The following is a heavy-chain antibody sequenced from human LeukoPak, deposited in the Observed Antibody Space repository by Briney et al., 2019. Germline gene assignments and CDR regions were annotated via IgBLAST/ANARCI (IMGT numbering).Heavy chain of an antibody. Sequence: SETLSLTCAVYGGSFSGYYWSWIRQPPGKGLEWIGEINHSGSTNYNPSLKSRGTISVDTSKNQFSLKLSSVTAADTAVYYCAVHSGYDYVFDYWGQGTLVTVSS. J-gene: IGHJ4*02. D-gene: IGHD5-12*01. CDR2: INHSGST. V-gene: IGHV4-34*01. CDR3: AVHSGYDYVFDY. CDR1: GGSFSGYY.